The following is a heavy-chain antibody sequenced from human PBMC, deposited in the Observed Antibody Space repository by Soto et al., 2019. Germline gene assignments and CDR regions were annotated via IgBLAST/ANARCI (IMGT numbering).Heavy chain of an antibody. CDR1: GGTFSRYA. V-gene: IGHV1-69*13. CDR3: ARKVSYYYDSSGYYSEYFQH. CDR2: IIPIFGTA. J-gene: IGHJ1*01. Sequence: GASVKVSCKASGGTFSRYAISWVRQAPGQGLEWMGGIIPIFGTANSAQKFQGRVTTTADESTSTAYMELSSLRCEDTAVYYCARKVSYYYDSSGYYSEYFQHWGQGTLVTVSS. D-gene: IGHD3-22*01.